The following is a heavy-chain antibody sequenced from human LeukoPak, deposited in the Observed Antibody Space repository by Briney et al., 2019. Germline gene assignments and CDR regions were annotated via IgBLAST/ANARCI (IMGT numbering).Heavy chain of an antibody. CDR2: IYYSGST. CDR1: GDSISNYY. V-gene: IGHV4-59*08. Sequence: SETLSLTCTVSGDSISNYYWSWIRQPPGKGLEWIGYIYYSGSTNYNPSLKSRVTISVDTSKNQFSLKLSSVAAADTAVYYCARVSPLGTVDYWGQGTLVTVSS. J-gene: IGHJ4*02. CDR3: ARVSPLGTVDY.